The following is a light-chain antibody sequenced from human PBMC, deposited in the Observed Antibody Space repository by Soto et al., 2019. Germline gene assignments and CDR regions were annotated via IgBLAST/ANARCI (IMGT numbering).Light chain of an antibody. CDR3: QQYNNWPRT. J-gene: IGKJ1*01. CDR1: QSVSSN. CDR2: GAS. Sequence: EIVMTQSPATLSVSPGERATLSCRASQSVSSNLAWYQQKPGQAPRLLIYGASTRATGIPARFSGSGSGTEFTLTSSRLQSEDFAVYYCQQYNNWPRTFGQGTKVEIK. V-gene: IGKV3-15*01.